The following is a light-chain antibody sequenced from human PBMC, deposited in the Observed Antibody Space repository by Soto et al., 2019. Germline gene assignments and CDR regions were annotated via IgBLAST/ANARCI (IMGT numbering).Light chain of an antibody. Sequence: EIVMTQSPGTLSVSPGERATLSFRASQSVSSSVAWYQQKPGQAPRLLIYGASSRATGIPDRFSGSGSGTDFTLTISRLEPEDFAVYYCQQYGSSSWTFGKGTKVDIK. CDR2: GAS. CDR1: QSVSSS. V-gene: IGKV3-20*01. CDR3: QQYGSSSWT. J-gene: IGKJ1*01.